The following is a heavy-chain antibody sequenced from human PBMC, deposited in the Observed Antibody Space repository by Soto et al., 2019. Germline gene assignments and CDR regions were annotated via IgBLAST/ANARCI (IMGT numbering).Heavy chain of an antibody. D-gene: IGHD6-19*01. CDR3: ARQWLVQEGWFDP. CDR1: GFTFSSYW. V-gene: IGHV3-7*01. Sequence: GGSLRLSCAASGFTFSSYWMSWVRQAPGKGLEWVANIKQDGSEKYYVDSVKGRFTISRDNAKNSLYLQMNSLRAEDTAVYYCARQWLVQEGWFDPWGPGTLVTVSS. J-gene: IGHJ5*02. CDR2: IKQDGSEK.